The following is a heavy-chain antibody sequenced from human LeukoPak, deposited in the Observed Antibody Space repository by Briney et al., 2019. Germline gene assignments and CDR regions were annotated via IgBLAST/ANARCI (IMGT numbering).Heavy chain of an antibody. CDR3: ARDQLVGAEYYFDY. CDR1: GFTVSSNH. CDR2: IYSGGST. V-gene: IGHV3-66*02. D-gene: IGHD1-26*01. Sequence: GGSLRLSCAASGFTVSSNHMSWVRQAPGKGLEWVSVIYSGGSTYYADSVKGRFTISRDNSKNTLYLQMNSLRAEDTAVYYCARDQLVGAEYYFDYWGQGALVTVSS. J-gene: IGHJ4*02.